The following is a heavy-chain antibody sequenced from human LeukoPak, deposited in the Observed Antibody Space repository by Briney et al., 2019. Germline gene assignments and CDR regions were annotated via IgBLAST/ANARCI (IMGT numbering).Heavy chain of an antibody. J-gene: IGHJ4*02. CDR2: ISSSGSTI. CDR3: ARHSKLLPFDY. D-gene: IGHD3-22*01. CDR1: GFTFSDYY. Sequence: GGSLRLFCAASGFTFSDYYMSWIRQAPGKGLEWVSYISSSGSTIYYADSVKGRFTISRDNAKDSLYLQMNSLRAEDTAVYYCARHSKLLPFDYWGQGTLVTVSS. V-gene: IGHV3-11*01.